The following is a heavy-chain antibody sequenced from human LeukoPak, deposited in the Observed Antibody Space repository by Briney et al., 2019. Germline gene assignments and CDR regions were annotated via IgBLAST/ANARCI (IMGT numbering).Heavy chain of an antibody. CDR1: GLTFSDYY. D-gene: IGHD6-13*01. Sequence: GGSLKLSCKPSGLTFSDYYMSWIRQATGEGLEWVSYISSSGSTIYYADSVKGRFTISRDNAKNSLYLQMNSLRAEDTAVYYCAPRIAAAANHYWGQGTLVTVSS. CDR2: ISSSGSTI. CDR3: APRIAAAANHY. J-gene: IGHJ4*02. V-gene: IGHV3-11*04.